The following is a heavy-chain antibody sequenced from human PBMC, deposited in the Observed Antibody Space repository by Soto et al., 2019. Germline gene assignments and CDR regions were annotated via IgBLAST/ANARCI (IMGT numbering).Heavy chain of an antibody. D-gene: IGHD6-19*01. J-gene: IGHJ4*02. CDR3: AVAVATPTAIGY. V-gene: IGHV3-74*01. CDR1: GFTFSSYW. Sequence: EVQLVESGGGLVQPGGSLRLSCAASGFTFSSYWMHWVRQAPGKGLVWVSGINSGGSSTSYADSVKGRFTISRDNAKNTLYLQRNSRRAEDTAGYHWAVAVATPTAIGYGGQGTLVTVSS. CDR2: INSGGSST.